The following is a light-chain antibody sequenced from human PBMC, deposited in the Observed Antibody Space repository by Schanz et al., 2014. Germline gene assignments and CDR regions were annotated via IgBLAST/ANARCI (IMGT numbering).Light chain of an antibody. Sequence: QSALTQPPSASGSPGQSVTISCIGTSSDVGGYNYVSWYQQHPGKAPKLMIYEVSQRPSGVPDRFSGSKSGNTASLTVSGLQAEDEADYYCSSFVGSHNYVFGTGTKLTVL. CDR2: EVS. J-gene: IGLJ1*01. V-gene: IGLV2-8*01. CDR3: SSFVGSHNYV. CDR1: SSDVGGYNY.